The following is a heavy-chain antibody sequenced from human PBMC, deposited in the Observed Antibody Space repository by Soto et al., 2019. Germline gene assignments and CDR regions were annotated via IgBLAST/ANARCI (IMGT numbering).Heavy chain of an antibody. D-gene: IGHD6-6*01. Sequence: SETLSLTCAVYGGSFSGYYWSWIRQPPGKGLEWIGEINHSGSTNYNPSLKSRVTISVDTSKNQFSLKLSSVTAADTAVYYCARGGDSSSSGFDYWGQVTLVTVSS. CDR1: GGSFSGYY. CDR3: ARGGDSSSSGFDY. CDR2: INHSGST. V-gene: IGHV4-34*01. J-gene: IGHJ4*02.